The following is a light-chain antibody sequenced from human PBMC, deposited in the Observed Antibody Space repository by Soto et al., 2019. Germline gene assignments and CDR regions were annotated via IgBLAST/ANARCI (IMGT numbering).Light chain of an antibody. CDR3: QKYNSAPWT. CDR1: QVISNY. J-gene: IGKJ1*01. V-gene: IGKV1-27*01. Sequence: DIQMTQSPSSLYASVGDRVTITCRASQVISNYLAWYQQKPGKVPKLLIYAAYTLQSGVPSRFSGSGSGTDFTLTISSLQPQDVATYYCQKYNSAPWTFGQGTNVEIK. CDR2: AAY.